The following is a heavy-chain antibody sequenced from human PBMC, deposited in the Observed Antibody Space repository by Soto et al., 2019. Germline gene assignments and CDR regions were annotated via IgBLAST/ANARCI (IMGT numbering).Heavy chain of an antibody. V-gene: IGHV1-3*01. Sequence: GESLKISCKASGYTFTSYAMHWVRQAPGQRLEWMGWINAGNGNTKYSQKFQGRVTITRDTSASTAYMELSSLRSEDTAVYYCARESWYYYDSSGYYFDYWGQGTLVTVSS. CDR1: GYTFTSYA. CDR3: ARESWYYYDSSGYYFDY. CDR2: INAGNGNT. D-gene: IGHD3-22*01. J-gene: IGHJ4*02.